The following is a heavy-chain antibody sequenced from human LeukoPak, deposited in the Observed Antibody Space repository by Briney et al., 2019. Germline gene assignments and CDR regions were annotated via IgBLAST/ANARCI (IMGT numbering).Heavy chain of an antibody. CDR3: ARDGHSSGSFDY. D-gene: IGHD3-10*01. Sequence: GGSLRLSCAATELTFSGYWMNWVRQAPGKGLQWVGNIRQDGGQTHYSDSVRGRFTISRDNAKRSLDLQMNSLRPEDTAVHYCARDGHSSGSFDYWGQGTLVTVSS. J-gene: IGHJ4*02. CDR1: ELTFSGYW. V-gene: IGHV3-7*01. CDR2: IRQDGGQT.